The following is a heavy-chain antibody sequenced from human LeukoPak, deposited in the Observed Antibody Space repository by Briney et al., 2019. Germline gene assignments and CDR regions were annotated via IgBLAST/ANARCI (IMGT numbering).Heavy chain of an antibody. Sequence: PSETLSLTCTVSSGSISTSNYYWGWVRQPPGKALEWIGNIFYSGSTNYNPSLKSRVTISIDTSKNQFSLKLSSVTAADTAIYYCARPLLRFSSGWHFDYWGQGILVTVSS. CDR1: SGSISTSNYY. V-gene: IGHV4-39*07. CDR3: ARPLLRFSSGWHFDY. CDR2: IFYSGST. D-gene: IGHD6-19*01. J-gene: IGHJ4*02.